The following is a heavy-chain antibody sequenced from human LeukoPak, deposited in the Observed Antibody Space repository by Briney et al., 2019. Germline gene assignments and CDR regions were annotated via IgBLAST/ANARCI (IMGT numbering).Heavy chain of an antibody. J-gene: IGHJ4*02. Sequence: SETLSLTCTVSAGSISSYYWSWIRQPPGKGLEWIGYIYYSGSTNYNPSLESRVTISVDTSKNQFSLKLSSVTAADTAAYYCARDRSSGWYGAHDYWGQGTLVTVSS. CDR1: AGSISSYY. D-gene: IGHD6-19*01. CDR3: ARDRSSGWYGAHDY. CDR2: IYYSGST. V-gene: IGHV4-59*01.